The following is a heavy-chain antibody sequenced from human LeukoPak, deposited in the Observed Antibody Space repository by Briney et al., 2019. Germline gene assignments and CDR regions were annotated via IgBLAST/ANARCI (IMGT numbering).Heavy chain of an antibody. Sequence: KPSETLSLTCTVSGGSISSYYWSWIRQPPGKGLEWIGYIYYSGSTNYNPSLKSRVTISVDTSKNQFSLKLSSVTAADTAVYYCARVSDYYDSSGYYLHYFDYWGRGTLVTVSS. J-gene: IGHJ4*02. V-gene: IGHV4-59*01. CDR3: ARVSDYYDSSGYYLHYFDY. D-gene: IGHD3-22*01. CDR1: GGSISSYY. CDR2: IYYSGST.